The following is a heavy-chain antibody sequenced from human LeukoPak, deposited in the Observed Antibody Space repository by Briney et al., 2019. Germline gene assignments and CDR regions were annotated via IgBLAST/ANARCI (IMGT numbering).Heavy chain of an antibody. Sequence: GGSLRLSCAASGFTFSSYTMNWVRQAPGKGLEGVSSISSSSSYIYYADSVKGRFTISRDDAKNSLYLQMNSMRAEDTAVYYCARGGYSSGWHLDYWGQGTLVTVSS. V-gene: IGHV3-21*01. CDR2: ISSSSSYI. D-gene: IGHD6-19*01. CDR3: ARGGYSSGWHLDY. CDR1: GFTFSSYT. J-gene: IGHJ4*02.